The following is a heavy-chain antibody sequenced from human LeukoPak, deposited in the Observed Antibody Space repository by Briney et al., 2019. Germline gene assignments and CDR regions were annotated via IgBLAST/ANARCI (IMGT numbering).Heavy chain of an antibody. Sequence: HPGGSLRLSCAASGLTFSNYGMQWVRQAPGKGLEWVAVISYDGSAKYYSDSVKGRFTISRDNSQNTLYLQMNSLRAEDTAIYYCAKESGKRSYGAYFDYWGQGTLVTVSS. J-gene: IGHJ4*02. D-gene: IGHD4-17*01. V-gene: IGHV3-30*18. CDR2: ISYDGSAK. CDR3: AKESGKRSYGAYFDY. CDR1: GLTFSNYG.